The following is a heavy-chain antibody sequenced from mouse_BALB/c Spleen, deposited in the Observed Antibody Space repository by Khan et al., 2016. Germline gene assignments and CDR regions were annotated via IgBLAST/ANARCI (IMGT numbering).Heavy chain of an antibody. CDR3: VRGWFPY. Sequence: VQLQQSGPELVKPGASVKISCKTSGYTFTDYTIHWVKQSHGKSLEWIGNFNPNSVGTNYNQKFKGKATLTVDKSSSTAYMELRSLTSEDSAVYYCVRGWFPYWGQGTLVTVSA. V-gene: IGHV1-18*01. CDR2: FNPNSVGT. CDR1: GYTFTDYT. J-gene: IGHJ3*01.